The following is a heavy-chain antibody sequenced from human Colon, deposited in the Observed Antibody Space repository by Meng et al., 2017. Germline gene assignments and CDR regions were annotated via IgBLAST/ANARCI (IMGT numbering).Heavy chain of an antibody. J-gene: IGHJ3*02. CDR1: GGSISSYY. Sequence: LRLSCTVSGGSISSYYWSWIRQPPGKGLEWIGYIYYSGSTNYYPSLKSRVTISVDTSRNQFSLKLSSVTAADTAVYYCARDFYYYGSGSYYSGDAFDIWGQGTMVTVSS. CDR2: IYYSGST. D-gene: IGHD3-10*01. V-gene: IGHV4-59*01. CDR3: ARDFYYYGSGSYYSGDAFDI.